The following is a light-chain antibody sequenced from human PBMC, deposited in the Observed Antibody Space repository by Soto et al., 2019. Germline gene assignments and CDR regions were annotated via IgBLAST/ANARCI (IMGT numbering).Light chain of an antibody. CDR3: QQYNKWPLFT. Sequence: EMIMTQSPATLSVSPGERATLSCRASQSVSSNLAWYQQRPGRAPRLLIYGASTRATGIPARFSGSGSGTEFNLTISSLQSEDIAIYYCQQYNKWPLFTFGPGTRVDFK. V-gene: IGKV3-15*01. CDR2: GAS. CDR1: QSVSSN. J-gene: IGKJ3*01.